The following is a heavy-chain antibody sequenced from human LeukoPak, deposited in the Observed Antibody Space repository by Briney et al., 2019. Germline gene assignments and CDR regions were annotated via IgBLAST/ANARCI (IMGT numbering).Heavy chain of an antibody. V-gene: IGHV5-51*01. CDR3: ARLYSSGRFDY. Sequence: GESLKISCHGSGYIFSNQWIGWVRPVPGKGLEWMGVIYPGDSDNRYSPSSQGHVTISADKSISTAYLHWSSLEASDTAMYYCARLYSSGRFDYWGQGTLVTVSS. J-gene: IGHJ4*02. CDR2: IYPGDSDN. CDR1: GYIFSNQW. D-gene: IGHD6-19*01.